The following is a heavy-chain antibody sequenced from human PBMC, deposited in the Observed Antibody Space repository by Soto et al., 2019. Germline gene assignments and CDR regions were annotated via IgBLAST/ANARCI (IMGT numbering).Heavy chain of an antibody. D-gene: IGHD5-18*01. Sequence: GASVKVSCKASGGTFSSYAISWVRQAPGQGLEWMGGIIPIFGTANYAQKFQGRVTITADESTSTAYMELSSRRSEDTAVYYCARDGNVFTAMVMYSGGMDVWGQGTTVTVSS. CDR3: ARDGNVFTAMVMYSGGMDV. J-gene: IGHJ6*02. CDR1: GGTFSSYA. V-gene: IGHV1-69*13. CDR2: IIPIFGTA.